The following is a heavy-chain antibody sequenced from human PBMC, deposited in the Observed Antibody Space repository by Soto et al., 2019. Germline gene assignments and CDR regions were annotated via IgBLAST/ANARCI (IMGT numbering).Heavy chain of an antibody. Sequence: GGSLRLSCAASGFTFSSYGMHWVRQAPGKGLECVAVIWYDGSNQYYAESVKGRFTIYRQNYKNTLYMQMNSLRDEDTAVYYCARLQLDYYYYCMDAWGQG. D-gene: IGHD6-13*01. CDR1: GFTFSSYG. J-gene: IGHJ6*02. V-gene: IGHV3-33*01. CDR3: ARLQLDYYYYCMDA. CDR2: IWYDGSNQ.